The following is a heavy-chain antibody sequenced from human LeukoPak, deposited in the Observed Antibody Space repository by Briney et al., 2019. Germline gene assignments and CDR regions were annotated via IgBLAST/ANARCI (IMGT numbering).Heavy chain of an antibody. CDR1: GFTFSSYS. V-gene: IGHV3-9*01. J-gene: IGHJ6*02. D-gene: IGHD6-19*01. Sequence: GGSLRLSCAASGFTFSSYSMNWVRQAPGKGLEWVSGISWNSGSIGYADSVKGRFTISRDNAKNSLYLQMNSLRAEDTALYYCAKGYSSGWYNHYSYYGMDVWGQGTTVTVSS. CDR3: AKGYSSGWYNHYSYYGMDV. CDR2: ISWNSGSI.